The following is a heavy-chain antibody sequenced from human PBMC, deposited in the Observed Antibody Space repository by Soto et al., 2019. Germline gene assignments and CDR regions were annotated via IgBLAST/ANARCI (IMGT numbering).Heavy chain of an antibody. J-gene: IGHJ4*02. CDR2: ILPIFGTP. Sequence: QVPLVQSVTEFKKPGSSVKVSCKASGGTFRNSAIIWVRQAPGQGLEWMGGILPIFGTPNYAQKFPGSLTISADEFSRQAYMALYILGCEDTAVSYSATPAEALDRVMLTGRAHWGQGRLVTASA. CDR1: GGTFRNSA. D-gene: IGHD3-16*01. V-gene: IGHV1-69*01. CDR3: ATPAEALDRVMLTGRAH.